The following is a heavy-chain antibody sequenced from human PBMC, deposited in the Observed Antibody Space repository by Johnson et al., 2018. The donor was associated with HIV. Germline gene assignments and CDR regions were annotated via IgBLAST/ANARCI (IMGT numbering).Heavy chain of an antibody. CDR2: IHPDGSQT. CDR1: GFTFSHYG. J-gene: IGHJ3*02. V-gene: IGHV3-74*01. Sequence: VQLVESGGDLVQPGGSLRLSCVVSGFTFSHYGMEWVRQAPVKGLVWVSRIHPDGSQTPYADSVKGRFTISRDNAKNTLYLEMSGLRADDTAVYYCVRDDYSFHIWGRGTLVTVSS. CDR3: VRDDYSFHI. D-gene: IGHD4/OR15-4a*01.